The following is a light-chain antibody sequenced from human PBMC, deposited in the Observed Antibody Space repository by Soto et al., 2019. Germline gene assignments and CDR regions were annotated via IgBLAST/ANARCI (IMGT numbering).Light chain of an antibody. CDR3: QQRSNWPRYT. Sequence: EIVLTQSPATLSLSPGERATLSCRASQSVSNYLAWYQQKPGQAPRLLIYDASNTATGIPARFSGSGSGTDFTLTISSLEPEDFAVYYCQQRSNWPRYTFGQGTKLEIK. CDR1: QSVSNY. J-gene: IGKJ2*01. CDR2: DAS. V-gene: IGKV3-11*01.